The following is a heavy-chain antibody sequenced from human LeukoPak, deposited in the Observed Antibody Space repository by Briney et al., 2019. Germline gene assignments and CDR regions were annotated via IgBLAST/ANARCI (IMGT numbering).Heavy chain of an antibody. J-gene: IGHJ5*02. V-gene: IGHV3-48*03. CDR3: ARVPGYSSSWSRFDP. D-gene: IGHD6-13*01. CDR1: GFTLSSYD. Sequence: GGSLRLSCAPPGFTLSSYDMNSVRQAPRKGLQLVSYISSSVTIIYYADSLKGRFTISRDNAKNSLYLQMNSLRAEDTAVYYCARVPGYSSSWSRFDPWGQGTLVTVSS. CDR2: ISSSVTII.